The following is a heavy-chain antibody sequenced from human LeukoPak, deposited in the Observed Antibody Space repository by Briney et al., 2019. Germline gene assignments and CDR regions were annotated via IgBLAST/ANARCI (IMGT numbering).Heavy chain of an antibody. CDR1: GYSISSGYY. J-gene: IGHJ4*02. CDR2: IAGTGGST. V-gene: IGHV3-23*01. Sequence: PSETLSLTCTVSGYSISSGYYWGWIRQPPGKGLEWVSSIAGTGGSTYYADSVKGRFTISRDNSKNTLYLQMNSLRAEDTAVYYCAKDPFNYYGSGSLNPDYWGQGTLVTVSS. D-gene: IGHD3-10*01. CDR3: AKDPFNYYGSGSLNPDY.